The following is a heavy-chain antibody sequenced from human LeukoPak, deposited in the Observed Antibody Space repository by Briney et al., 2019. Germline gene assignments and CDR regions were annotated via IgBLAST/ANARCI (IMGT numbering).Heavy chain of an antibody. CDR1: GFSISSYY. D-gene: IGHD6-13*01. CDR2: IYTSGGT. CDR3: ARFIYSTSCFDY. J-gene: IGHJ4*02. Sequence: PSETLSLTCTGSGFSISSYYWSRMRQPPGKGREGIGKIYTSGGTNYNPPLWSRVTTSADTSKNQISLKLSSVTAADTAVYYCARFIYSTSCFDYWGQGTLVTVSS. V-gene: IGHV4-4*09.